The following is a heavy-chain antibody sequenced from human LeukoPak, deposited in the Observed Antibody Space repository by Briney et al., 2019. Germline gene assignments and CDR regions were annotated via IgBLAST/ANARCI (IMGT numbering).Heavy chain of an antibody. Sequence: PSENLSLNCAVYGRSFSGYYWSWIPAPPGKGLQRIGEINHSGSANYNPSLKGRVTISVDTSKNQFSLKLSSVTAADTAVYYCARASIPIVATMGFDYWGQGTLVTVSS. CDR1: GRSFSGYY. CDR3: ARASIPIVATMGFDY. CDR2: INHSGSA. D-gene: IGHD5-12*01. V-gene: IGHV4-34*01. J-gene: IGHJ4*02.